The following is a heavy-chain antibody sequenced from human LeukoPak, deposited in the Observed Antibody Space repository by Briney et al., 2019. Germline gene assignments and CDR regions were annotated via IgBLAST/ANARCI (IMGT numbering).Heavy chain of an antibody. Sequence: GGSLRLSCAAPGFTFSNAWMNWVRQAPEKGLEWVGRINSDGSATIYADSVRGRFTISRDNAKNTLYLQMSGLRVEDTAVYHCASDSPYYGMDVWGQGTTVTVSS. V-gene: IGHV3-74*01. J-gene: IGHJ6*02. CDR3: ASDSPYYGMDV. CDR1: GFTFSNAW. CDR2: INSDGSAT.